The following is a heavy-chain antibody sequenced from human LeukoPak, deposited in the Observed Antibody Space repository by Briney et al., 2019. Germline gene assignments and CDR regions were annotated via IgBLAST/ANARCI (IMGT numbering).Heavy chain of an antibody. J-gene: IGHJ3*02. CDR3: AKHKGPDYYDSSGLDAFDI. Sequence: GGSPRLSCAASGFTFSSYAMSWVRQAPGKGLEWVSAISGSGGSTYYADSVKGRFTISRDNSKNTLYLQMNSLRAEDTAVYYCAKHKGPDYYDSSGLDAFDIWGQGTMVTVSS. CDR1: GFTFSSYA. CDR2: ISGSGGST. V-gene: IGHV3-23*01. D-gene: IGHD3-22*01.